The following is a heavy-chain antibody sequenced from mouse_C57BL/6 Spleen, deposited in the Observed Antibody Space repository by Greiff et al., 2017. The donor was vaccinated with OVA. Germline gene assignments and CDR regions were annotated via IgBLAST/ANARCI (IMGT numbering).Heavy chain of an antibody. J-gene: IGHJ4*01. Sequence: QVHVKQSGAELVKPGASVKISCKASGYAFSSYWMNWVKQRPGHGLEWIGEILPGSGSTNYNEKFKGKATFTADTSSNTAYMQLSSLTTEDSAIYYCARGDYWGQGTSVTVSS. CDR3: ARGDY. CDR1: GYAFSSYW. CDR2: ILPGSGST. V-gene: IGHV1-9*01.